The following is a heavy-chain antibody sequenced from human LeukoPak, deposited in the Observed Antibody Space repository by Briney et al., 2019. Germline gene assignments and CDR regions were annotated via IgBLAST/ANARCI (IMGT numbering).Heavy chain of an antibody. Sequence: GGSLRLSCAASGFTFSSYWMQWVRQAPGKGLVWVSRINTDGSSTSYADSVKGRFTISRDNAKNTLSLQMNSLRAEDTAVYYCARVGGSYSIDYWGRGTLVSVSS. V-gene: IGHV3-74*01. J-gene: IGHJ4*02. CDR2: INTDGSST. CDR3: ARVGGSYSIDY. CDR1: GFTFSSYW. D-gene: IGHD1-26*01.